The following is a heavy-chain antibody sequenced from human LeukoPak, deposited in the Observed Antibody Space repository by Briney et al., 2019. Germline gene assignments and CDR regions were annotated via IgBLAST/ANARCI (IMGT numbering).Heavy chain of an antibody. J-gene: IGHJ4*02. V-gene: IGHV1-18*01. CDR2: SSPYNGGT. CDR1: GYTFTSYG. D-gene: IGHD2-21*01. Sequence: ASVKVSCKASGYTFTSYGVNWGRQAPGQGPEWMGWSSPYNGGTRYAQKFRGRVTMTTDTSTTTAYMELTSLESADSAVYYCAREWRDCDGGCVTGHFDFWGQGTRVTVSS. CDR3: AREWRDCDGGCVTGHFDF.